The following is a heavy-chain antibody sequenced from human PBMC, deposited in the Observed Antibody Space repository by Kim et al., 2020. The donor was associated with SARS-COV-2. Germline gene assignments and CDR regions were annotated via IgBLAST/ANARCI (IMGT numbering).Heavy chain of an antibody. D-gene: IGHD3-10*01. CDR3: SKTQSRGGMDV. V-gene: IGHV3-23*01. J-gene: IGHJ6*02. CDR2: T. Sequence: TYYADSGKGRFTISRDNSKNWLYLQMNRLRAEDTAVYYCSKTQSRGGMDVWGQGTTGTISS.